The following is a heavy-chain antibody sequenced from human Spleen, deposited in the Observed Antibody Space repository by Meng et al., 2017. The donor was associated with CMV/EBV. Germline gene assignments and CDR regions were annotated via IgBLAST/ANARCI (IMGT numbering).Heavy chain of an antibody. Sequence: ASVKVSCKASGYTFTSYGITWVRQAPGQGLEWVAWINPYYGNTKYAQNLQGRVTTTTDTSTRTAFMERRSLRSDDTAVYYCARDKAVIGGGDAWGRGTLVTVSS. V-gene: IGHV1-18*01. D-gene: IGHD3-22*01. CDR3: ARDKAVIGGGDA. J-gene: IGHJ5*02. CDR2: INPYYGNT. CDR1: GYTFTSYG.